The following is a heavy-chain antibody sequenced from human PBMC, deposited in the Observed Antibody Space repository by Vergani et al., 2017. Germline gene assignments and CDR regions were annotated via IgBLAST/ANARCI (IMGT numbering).Heavy chain of an antibody. CDR3: ARHVDTAMEYNXFDP. V-gene: IGHV3-66*04. Sequence: EVQLVESGGGLVQPGGSLRLSCAASGFTVSSNYMSWVRQAPGKGLEWVSVIYSGGSTYYADSVKGRFTISRDNSKNTLYLQMNSLRAEDTAVYYCARHVDTAMEYNXFDPWGQGTLVTVSS. CDR1: GFTVSSNY. CDR2: IYSGGST. J-gene: IGHJ5*02. D-gene: IGHD5-18*01.